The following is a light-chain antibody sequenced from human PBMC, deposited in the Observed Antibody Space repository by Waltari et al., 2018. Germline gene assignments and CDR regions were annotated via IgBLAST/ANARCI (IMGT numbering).Light chain of an antibody. CDR1: QRVRSN. CDR3: QRRGHWPPGAT. Sequence: EIVMTQSPATLSVSPGERVTLSCRASQRVRSNLAWYQQKPGQGPRLLIYDASNRATGIPARFSGSGSGTDFTLTISSLEPEDFAVYYCQRRGHWPPGATFGPGTRVDIK. V-gene: IGKV3-11*01. J-gene: IGKJ3*01. CDR2: DAS.